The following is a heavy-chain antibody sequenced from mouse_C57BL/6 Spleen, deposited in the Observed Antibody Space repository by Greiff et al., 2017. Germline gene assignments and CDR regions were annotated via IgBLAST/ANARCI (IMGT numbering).Heavy chain of an antibody. Sequence: EVQRVESGGGLVKPGGSLKLSCAASGFTFSSYAMSWVRQTPEKRLEWVATISDGGSYTYYPDNVKGRFTISRDNAKNTLYLQMSHLKSEDTAMYYCARESSNPAWFAYWGQGTLGTVSA. D-gene: IGHD2-5*01. J-gene: IGHJ3*01. CDR2: ISDGGSYT. V-gene: IGHV5-4*01. CDR3: ARESSNPAWFAY. CDR1: GFTFSSYA.